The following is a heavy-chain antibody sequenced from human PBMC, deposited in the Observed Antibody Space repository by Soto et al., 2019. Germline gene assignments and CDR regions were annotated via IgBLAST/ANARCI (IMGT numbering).Heavy chain of an antibody. CDR2: IYYSGST. J-gene: IGHJ6*02. CDR3: ARASPVVTDV. Sequence: SETLSLTCTVSGGSISSGANYWSWIRQPPGKGLEWIGYIYYSGSTYYNPSLKSRVTISVDTSKNQFSLKLSSVTAADTAVYYCARASPVVTDVWGQGTTVTVSS. V-gene: IGHV4-30-4*08. CDR1: GGSISSGANY. D-gene: IGHD5-18*01.